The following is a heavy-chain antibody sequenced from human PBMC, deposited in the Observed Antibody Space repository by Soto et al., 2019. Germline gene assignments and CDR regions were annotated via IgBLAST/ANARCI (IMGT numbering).Heavy chain of an antibody. D-gene: IGHD6-13*01. CDR3: ARYSNNWFQTEGMDV. V-gene: IGHV4-4*07. CDR2: IDASGNT. Sequence: TLSLTCTVSVDSITTYYWSWIRQPAGKGLEWIGRIDASGNTNYNPSLNSRVTMSIDTSKKQFSLKLTSVTAADTAIYYCARYSNNWFQTEGMDVWGQGTTVTVSS. CDR1: VDSITTYY. J-gene: IGHJ6*02.